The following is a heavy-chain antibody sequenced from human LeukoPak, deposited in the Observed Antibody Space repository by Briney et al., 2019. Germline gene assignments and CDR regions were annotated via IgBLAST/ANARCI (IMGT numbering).Heavy chain of an antibody. J-gene: IGHJ5*02. Sequence: GESLRLSCVASGLSISGQWMNWVRQAPGQGLEWVANIKHDGSEEYYVDSVKGRFTISRDDGRNSVSLQMNSVRAEDTAVYYCARDDYLGSWGQGTLVTVSS. CDR1: GLSISGQW. D-gene: IGHD3-16*01. CDR3: ARDDYLGS. V-gene: IGHV3-7*01. CDR2: IKHDGSEE.